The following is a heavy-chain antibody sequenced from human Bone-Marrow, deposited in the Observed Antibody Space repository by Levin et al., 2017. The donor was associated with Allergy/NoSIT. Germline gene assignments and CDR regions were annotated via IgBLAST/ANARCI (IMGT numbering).Heavy chain of an antibody. CDR3: ALRFSGSYSDFAS. Sequence: SGPTLVKPRETLTLTCNISGLTLTTRGVAVGWVRQAPGNALEWLALIYWNDDKHYSPSLKTRLTITKDNSKKQVVLTMTNMNPVDTATYYCALRFSGSYSDFASWGQGTLVTVSS. CDR2: IYWNDDK. V-gene: IGHV2-5*01. D-gene: IGHD1-26*01. J-gene: IGHJ4*02. CDR1: GLTLTTRGVA.